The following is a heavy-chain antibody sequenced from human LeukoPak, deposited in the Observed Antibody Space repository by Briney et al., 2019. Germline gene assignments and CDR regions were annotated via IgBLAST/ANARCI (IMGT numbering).Heavy chain of an antibody. V-gene: IGHV3-30-3*01. J-gene: IGHJ4*02. CDR1: GFIFSSYA. CDR2: ISYDGSNK. Sequence: GGSLRLSCAASGFIFSSYAMHWVRQAPGKGLEWVAVISYDGSNKYYADSVKGRFTISRDNSKNTLYLQMNSLRAEDTAVYYCAREGVAVAGELDYWGQGTLVTVSS. D-gene: IGHD6-19*01. CDR3: AREGVAVAGELDY.